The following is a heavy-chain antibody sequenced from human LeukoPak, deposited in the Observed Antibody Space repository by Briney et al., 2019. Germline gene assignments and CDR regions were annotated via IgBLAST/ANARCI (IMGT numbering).Heavy chain of an antibody. J-gene: IGHJ5*02. CDR1: GFTFSDYS. CDR2: ISSGGTMI. CDR3: ARVQKGIAAAGTGGGWFEP. D-gene: IGHD6-13*01. Sequence: GSLRLSCAASGFTFSDYSMTWIRQAPGKGLEWISYISSGGTMIYYADSVRGQFTISRDNAKKSLYLQMNSLRAEDTAVYYCARVQKGIAAAGTGGGWFEPWGQGTLVTVSA. V-gene: IGHV3-11*01.